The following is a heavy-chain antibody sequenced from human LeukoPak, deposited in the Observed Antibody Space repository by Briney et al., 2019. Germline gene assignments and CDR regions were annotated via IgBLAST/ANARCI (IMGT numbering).Heavy chain of an antibody. CDR3: AKDRESSSWYVAYYFDY. Sequence: GRSLRLSCAASGFTFSSYGMHWVRQAPGKGLEWVAVISYDGSNKYYADSVKGRFTISRDNSKNTLYLQMNSLRAEDTAVYYCAKDRESSSWYVAYYFDYWGQGTLVTVSS. V-gene: IGHV3-30*18. D-gene: IGHD6-13*01. J-gene: IGHJ4*02. CDR1: GFTFSSYG. CDR2: ISYDGSNK.